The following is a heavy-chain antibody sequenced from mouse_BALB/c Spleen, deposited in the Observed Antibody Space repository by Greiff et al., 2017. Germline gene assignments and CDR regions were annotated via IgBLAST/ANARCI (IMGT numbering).Heavy chain of an antibody. CDR1: GYTFTSYV. Sequence: VQLQQSGPELVKPGASVKMSCKASGYTFTSYVMHWVKQKPGQGLEWIGYINPYNDGTKYNEKFKGKATLTSDKSSSTAYMELSSLTSEDSAVYYCAREGKYGYDGVDYWGQGTSVTVSS. V-gene: IGHV1-14*01. D-gene: IGHD2-2*01. CDR2: INPYNDGT. CDR3: AREGKYGYDGVDY. J-gene: IGHJ4*01.